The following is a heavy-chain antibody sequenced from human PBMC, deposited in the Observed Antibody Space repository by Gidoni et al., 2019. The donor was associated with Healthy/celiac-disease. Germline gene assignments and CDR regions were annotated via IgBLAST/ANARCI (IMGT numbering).Heavy chain of an antibody. D-gene: IGHD3-3*01. CDR1: GVSISSSGSY. Sequence: QLPLQESGPGLVKPSETLSLTSAVSGVSISSSGSYWVWIRRPPGTGRELIVSIYYSGSTYYTPSLKVRVTISVDTSKNQFSLKLSSVTAAYTAVYYCARHRNDFWSGYYGGYFDYWGQGTLVTVSS. J-gene: IGHJ4*02. CDR3: ARHRNDFWSGYYGGYFDY. V-gene: IGHV4-39*01. CDR2: IYYSGST.